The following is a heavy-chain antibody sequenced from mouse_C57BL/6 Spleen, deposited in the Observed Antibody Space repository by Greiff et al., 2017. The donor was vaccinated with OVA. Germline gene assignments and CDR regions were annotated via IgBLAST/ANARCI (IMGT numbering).Heavy chain of an antibody. CDR3: AREGCNLAWFAY. D-gene: IGHD3-3*01. CDR2: INPNSGST. CDR1: GYTFTSYW. V-gene: IGHV1-64*01. Sequence: VQLQQSGAELVKPGASVKLSCKASGYTFTSYWMHWVQQRPGQGLEWIGMINPNSGSTNYNEKFKSKATLTVDTSSSKAYMQLSSLPSEDAAVYYCAREGCNLAWFAYWGQGTLVTVSA. J-gene: IGHJ3*01.